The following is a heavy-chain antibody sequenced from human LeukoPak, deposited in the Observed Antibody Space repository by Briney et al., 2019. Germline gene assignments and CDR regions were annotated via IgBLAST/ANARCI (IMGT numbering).Heavy chain of an antibody. D-gene: IGHD3-22*01. V-gene: IGHV1-58*02. CDR3: AADLNYYDSSGSGDY. J-gene: IGHJ4*02. Sequence: SVKVSCKASGFTFTSSATQWVRQARGQRLEWIGWIVVGSGNTNYAQKFQERVTITRDMSTSTAYMELTSLRSEDTAVYYCAADLNYYDSSGSGDYWGQGTLVTVSS. CDR1: GFTFTSSA. CDR2: IVVGSGNT.